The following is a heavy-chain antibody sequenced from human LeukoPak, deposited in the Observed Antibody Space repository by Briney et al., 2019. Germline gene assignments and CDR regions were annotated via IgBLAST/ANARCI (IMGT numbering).Heavy chain of an antibody. J-gene: IGHJ2*01. CDR1: GYTFTSYG. D-gene: IGHD6-6*01. CDR2: INPSGGST. Sequence: ASVKVSCKASGYTFTSYGISWVRQAPGQGLEWMGIINPSGGSTSYAQKFQGRVTMTRDTSTSTVYMELSSLRSEDTAVYYCARTLKQLGYWYFDLWGRGTLVTVSS. V-gene: IGHV1-46*01. CDR3: ARTLKQLGYWYFDL.